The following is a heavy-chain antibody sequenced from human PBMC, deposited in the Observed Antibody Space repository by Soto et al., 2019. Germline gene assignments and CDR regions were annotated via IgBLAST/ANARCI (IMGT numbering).Heavy chain of an antibody. Sequence: SVKVSCKASGSTFSSYAISWVRQAPGQGLEWMGGIIPIFGTANYAQKFQGRVTITADESTSTAYMELSSLRSEDLAVYYCASWVGGIGRGGVYYYYYYGMDVWGQGTTVTVSS. D-gene: IGHD3-10*01. V-gene: IGHV1-69*13. CDR3: ASWVGGIGRGGVYYYYYYGMDV. J-gene: IGHJ6*02. CDR2: IIPIFGTA. CDR1: GSTFSSYA.